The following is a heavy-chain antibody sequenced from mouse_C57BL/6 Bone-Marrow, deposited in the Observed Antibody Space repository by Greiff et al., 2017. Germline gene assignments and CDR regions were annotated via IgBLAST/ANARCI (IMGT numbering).Heavy chain of an antibody. V-gene: IGHV4-1*01. D-gene: IGHD3-3*01. J-gene: IGHJ1*03. Sequence: EAGGIDFSRYWMSWVRRAPGKGLEWIGEINPDSSTINYAPSLKDKFIISRDNAKNTLYLQMSKVRSEDTALYYCARPGDEGWYFDVWGTGTTVNVSS. CDR2: INPDSSTI. CDR1: GIDFSRYW. CDR3: ARPGDEGWYFDV.